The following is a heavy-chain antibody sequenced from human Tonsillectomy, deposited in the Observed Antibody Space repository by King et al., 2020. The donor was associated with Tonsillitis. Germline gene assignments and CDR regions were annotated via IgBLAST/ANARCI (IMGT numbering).Heavy chain of an antibody. CDR1: GFTFSDQY. D-gene: IGHD2-21*01. CDR2: SRNKASSYST. V-gene: IGHV3-72*01. CDR3: VRVRHNDGEDYYLDY. J-gene: IGHJ4*02. Sequence: EVQLVESGGGLVQPGGSLRVSCAASGFTFSDQYMDWVRQAPGKGLEWVGRSRNKASSYSTEYAASVKGRFTISRDESKNSLYLHMNSLKTEDTALYYCVRVRHNDGEDYYLDYWGQGTLVTVTS.